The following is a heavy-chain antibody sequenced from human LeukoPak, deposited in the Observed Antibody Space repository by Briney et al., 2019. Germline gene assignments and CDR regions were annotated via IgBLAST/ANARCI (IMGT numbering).Heavy chain of an antibody. V-gene: IGHV1-46*01. D-gene: IGHD2-2*01. CDR2: INPSGGST. CDR3: ARDHQDCSSTSCYDYYYYYMDV. Sequence: ASVKVSCKASGYTFTSYYMHWVRQAPGQGLEWMGIINPSGGSTSYAQKFQGRVTMTRDTSTSTVYIELSSLRSEDTAVYYCARDHQDCSSTSCYDYYYYYMDVWDKGTTVTVSS. J-gene: IGHJ6*03. CDR1: GYTFTSYY.